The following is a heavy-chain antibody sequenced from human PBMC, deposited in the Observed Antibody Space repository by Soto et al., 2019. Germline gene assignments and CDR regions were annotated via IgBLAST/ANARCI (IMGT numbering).Heavy chain of an antibody. Sequence: PGGSLRLSCTASGFTFSSHSMTWVRQAPGKGLEWVGRIKSKTDGGTTDYAAPVKGRFTISRDDSKNTLYLQMNSLKTEDTAVYYCTTDPIREPGIAVADLLDYWGQGTLVTVSS. D-gene: IGHD6-19*01. CDR1: GFTFSSHS. CDR2: IKSKTDGGTT. V-gene: IGHV3-15*01. J-gene: IGHJ4*02. CDR3: TTDPIREPGIAVADLLDY.